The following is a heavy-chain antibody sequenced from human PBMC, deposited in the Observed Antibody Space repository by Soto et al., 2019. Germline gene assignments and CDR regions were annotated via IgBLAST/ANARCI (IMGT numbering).Heavy chain of an antibody. CDR1: GDSISNLDYF. J-gene: IGHJ5*01. Sequence: TQSLTCSVSGDSISNLDYFWAWIRQPPGQALEYIGYIYKSATTYYNPSFESRVAISVDASKSQFSLNVTSVTAADTAVYFCARGRYCLTGRCFPNWFDSWGQGALVTVPS. CDR3: ARGRYCLTGRCFPNWFDS. D-gene: IGHD7-27*01. V-gene: IGHV4-30-4*01. CDR2: IYKSATT.